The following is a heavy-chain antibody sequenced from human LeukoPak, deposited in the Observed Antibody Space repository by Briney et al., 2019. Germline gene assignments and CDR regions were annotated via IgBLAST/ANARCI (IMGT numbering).Heavy chain of an antibody. V-gene: IGHV3-23*01. D-gene: IGHD2-15*01. CDR1: GLTFSSYA. Sequence: GGSLRLSCAASGLTFSSYAMSWVRQAPGKGLEWVSAISGTGGSTYYADSVKGRFTISRDNAKNSLYLQMNSLRAEDTAVYYCARELRYCSGGSCLRDFDYWGQGTLVTVSS. J-gene: IGHJ4*02. CDR3: ARELRYCSGGSCLRDFDY. CDR2: ISGTGGST.